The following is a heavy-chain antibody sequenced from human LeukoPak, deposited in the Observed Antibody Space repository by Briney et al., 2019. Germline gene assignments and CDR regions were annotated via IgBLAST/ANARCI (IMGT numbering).Heavy chain of an antibody. CDR1: GFTFSSYA. D-gene: IGHD3-22*01. Sequence: GGSLRLSCAASGFTFSSYAMSWVRQAPGKGLEWVSGISGSGGSTYYADSVKGRFTISRDNSKNTLYLQMDSLRAEDTAVYYCAKSRWTYDDCGESWGQGTLVTVSS. V-gene: IGHV3-23*01. CDR2: ISGSGGST. J-gene: IGHJ5*02. CDR3: AKSRWTYDDCGES.